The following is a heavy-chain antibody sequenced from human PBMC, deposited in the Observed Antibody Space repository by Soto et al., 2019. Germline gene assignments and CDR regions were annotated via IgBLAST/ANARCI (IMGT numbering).Heavy chain of an antibody. CDR3: ARDPPYYDILTGYPMGMDV. J-gene: IGHJ6*02. Sequence: QVQLVQSGAEVKKPGSSVKVSCEASGGTFSSYAISWVRQAPGQGLEWMGGIIPIFGTANYAQKFQGRVTITADESTSTAYMELSSLRSEDTAVYYCARDPPYYDILTGYPMGMDVWGQGTTVTVSS. D-gene: IGHD3-9*01. V-gene: IGHV1-69*12. CDR1: GGTFSSYA. CDR2: IIPIFGTA.